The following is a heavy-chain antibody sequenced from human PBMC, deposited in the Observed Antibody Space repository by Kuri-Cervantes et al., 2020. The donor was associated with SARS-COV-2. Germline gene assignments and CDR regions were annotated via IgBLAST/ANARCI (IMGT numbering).Heavy chain of an antibody. D-gene: IGHD2-2*01. CDR1: GFTFSSYA. CDR2: ISSNGGST. V-gene: IGHV3-64*01. J-gene: IGHJ5*02. CDR3: AREETDIVVVPAAMNWFDP. Sequence: GESLKISCAASGFTFSSYAMHWVRQAPGKGLEYVSAISSNGGSTYYANSVKGRFTISRDNSKNTLYLQMGSLRAEDMAVYYCAREETDIVVVPAAMNWFDPWGQGTLVTVSS.